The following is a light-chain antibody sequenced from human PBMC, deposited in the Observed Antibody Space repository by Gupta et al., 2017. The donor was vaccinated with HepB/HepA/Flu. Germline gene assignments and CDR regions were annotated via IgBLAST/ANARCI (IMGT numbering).Light chain of an antibody. V-gene: IGLV1-44*01. CDR3: AAWDGRMNGVL. CDR1: RSNIGSNT. J-gene: IGLJ2*01. Sequence: QSVLTQPPSASGTPGQRVTISCSGSRSNIGSNTVNWYQQFPGTAPKLLIYSNNQRPSGPHDRSAANKCGTSISLAIRGLPYEDAADYYCAAWDGRMNGVLFGGGTKLNGL. CDR2: SNN.